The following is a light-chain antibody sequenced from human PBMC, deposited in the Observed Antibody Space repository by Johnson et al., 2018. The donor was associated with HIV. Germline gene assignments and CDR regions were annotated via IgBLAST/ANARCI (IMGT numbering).Light chain of an antibody. V-gene: IGLV1-51*02. CDR3: GTWDSSLSAYV. Sequence: QSVLSQPPSASAAPGQKVTISCSGSSSNIGTNYISWYRQLPGTAPKLLIYENNKRPSGIPDRFSGSKSGTSATLGITGLQTGDEADYYCGTWDSSLSAYVFGTGTKVTVL. CDR1: SSNIGTNY. J-gene: IGLJ1*01. CDR2: ENN.